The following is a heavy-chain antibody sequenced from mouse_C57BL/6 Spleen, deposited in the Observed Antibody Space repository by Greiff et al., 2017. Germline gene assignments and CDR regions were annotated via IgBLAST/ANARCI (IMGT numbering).Heavy chain of an antibody. CDR1: GYAFTNYL. CDR3: SRDGRLPYAMDY. CDR2: INPGSGGT. J-gene: IGHJ4*01. Sequence: VHLVESGAELVRPGTSVKVSYKASGYAFTNYLIEWVKQRPGQGLEWIGVINPGSGGTNYNEKFKGKATLTADKSSSTAYMQLSSLTSEDSAVYFCSRDGRLPYAMDYWGQGTSVTVSS. V-gene: IGHV1-54*01. D-gene: IGHD2-2*01.